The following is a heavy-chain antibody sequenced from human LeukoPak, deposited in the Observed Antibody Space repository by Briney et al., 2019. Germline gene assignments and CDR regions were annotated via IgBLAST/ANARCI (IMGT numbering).Heavy chain of an antibody. D-gene: IGHD1-26*01. CDR2: INPNSGGT. Sequence: ASVKVSCKASGYTFTGYYMHWVRQAPGQGLEWMGWINPNSGGTNYAQKFQGRVTMTRDTSISTAYMELSRLRSDDTAVYYCASRRSGSYYVAAFDIWGQGTMVTVSS. CDR3: ASRRSGSYYVAAFDI. J-gene: IGHJ3*02. CDR1: GYTFTGYY. V-gene: IGHV1-2*02.